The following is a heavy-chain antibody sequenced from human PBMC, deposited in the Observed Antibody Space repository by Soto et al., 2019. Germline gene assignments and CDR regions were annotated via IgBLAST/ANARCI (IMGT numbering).Heavy chain of an antibody. D-gene: IGHD3-3*01. V-gene: IGHV1-18*01. Sequence: GASVKVSCKASGYTFTSYGISWVRQAPGQGLEWMGWISAYNGNTNYAQKLQGRVTMTTDTSTSTAYMELRSLRSDDTAVYYCARVLDPLTYYDFWSGPNYYYYYMDVWGKGTTVTVSS. CDR3: ARVLDPLTYYDFWSGPNYYYYYMDV. CDR2: ISAYNGNT. CDR1: GYTFTSYG. J-gene: IGHJ6*03.